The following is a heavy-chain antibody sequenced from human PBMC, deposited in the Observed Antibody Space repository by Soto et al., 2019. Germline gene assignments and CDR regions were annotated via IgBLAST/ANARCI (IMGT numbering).Heavy chain of an antibody. Sequence: SETLSLTCAVSGGSISSGGYSCRWIRQPPGKGLEWIGYIYHSVSTYYNPSLKSRVTISVDRSKNQFSLKLSSVTAADTAVYYCASLLQAGLYLEYWGQGTMVTVSS. CDR1: GGSISSGGYS. V-gene: IGHV4-30-2*01. CDR2: IYHSVST. J-gene: IGHJ4*02. CDR3: ASLLQAGLYLEY. D-gene: IGHD3-22*01.